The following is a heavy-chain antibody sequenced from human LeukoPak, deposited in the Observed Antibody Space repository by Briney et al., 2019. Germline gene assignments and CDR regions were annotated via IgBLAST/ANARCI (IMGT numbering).Heavy chain of an antibody. CDR1: GFTFSSYA. V-gene: IGHV3-21*01. CDR2: ISSSSSHT. Sequence: TGGSLRLSCAASGFTFSSYAMSWVRQAPGKGLEWVSSISSSSSHTYYVDSVKGRFTISRDNTMNSLYLQMNSLRAGDTAVYYCTREVPHGYSGYDSRDYWGQGTLVTVSS. CDR3: TREVPHGYSGYDSRDY. D-gene: IGHD5-12*01. J-gene: IGHJ4*02.